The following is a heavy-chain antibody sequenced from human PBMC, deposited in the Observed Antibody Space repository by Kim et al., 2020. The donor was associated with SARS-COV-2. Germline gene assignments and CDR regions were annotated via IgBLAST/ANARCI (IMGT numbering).Heavy chain of an antibody. CDR3: ARLRAKWRATRVY. J-gene: IGHJ4*02. Sequence: SETLSRTCTVSGGSISSSSYYWGWIRQPPGKGLEWIGSIYYSGSTYYNPSLKSRVTISVDTSKNQFSLKLRSVTAAATAGYYCARLRAKWRATRVYLGQGTLVTASS. CDR2: IYYSGST. V-gene: IGHV4-39*01. CDR1: GGSISSSSYY. D-gene: IGHD5-12*01.